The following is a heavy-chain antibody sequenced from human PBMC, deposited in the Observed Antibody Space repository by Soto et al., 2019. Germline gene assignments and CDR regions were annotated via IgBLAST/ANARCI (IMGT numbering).Heavy chain of an antibody. Sequence: PSETLSLTCAVSGGSINNNKWWSWVRQPPGKGLEWIGEILYNGNTNYNASLQRRIAISVDKSKNQFSLELTSVTAADTAVYYCVKNGDYCLENWGQGTLVTVSS. CDR3: VKNGDYCLEN. V-gene: IGHV4-4*02. CDR2: ILYNGNT. J-gene: IGHJ1*01. D-gene: IGHD4-17*01. CDR1: GGSINNNKW.